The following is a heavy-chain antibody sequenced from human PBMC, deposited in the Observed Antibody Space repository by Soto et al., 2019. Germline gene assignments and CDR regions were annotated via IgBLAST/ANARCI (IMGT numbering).Heavy chain of an antibody. D-gene: IGHD3-3*01. CDR2: ISPDGTEK. CDR3: AKGTEYGVVLMSTFDY. Sequence: GGSLRLSCAASGFTFSSYAMRWVRQAPGKGLEWVAVISPDGTEKYYGDSVKGRFTIPRDNARNTLYLQMNNLRVEDTALYFCAKGTEYGVVLMSTFDYWGQGSLVTVSS. CDR1: GFTFSSYA. V-gene: IGHV3-30-3*01. J-gene: IGHJ4*02.